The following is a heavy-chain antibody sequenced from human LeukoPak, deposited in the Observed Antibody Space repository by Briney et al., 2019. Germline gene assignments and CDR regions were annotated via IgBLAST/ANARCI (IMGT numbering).Heavy chain of an antibody. Sequence: GGSLRLSCAASGFTFSSYAMSWVRQAPGKGLEWVSAISGSGGSTYYADSVKGRFTISRDNSKNTLYLQMNSLRAEDTAVYYCAKRRSGFWSGYYIPPDAFDIWGQGTMVTVSS. V-gene: IGHV3-23*01. CDR2: ISGSGGST. J-gene: IGHJ3*02. CDR1: GFTFSSYA. CDR3: AKRRSGFWSGYYIPPDAFDI. D-gene: IGHD3-3*01.